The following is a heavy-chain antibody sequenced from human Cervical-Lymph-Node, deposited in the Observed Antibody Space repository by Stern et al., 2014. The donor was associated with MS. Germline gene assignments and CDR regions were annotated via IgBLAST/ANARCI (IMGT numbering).Heavy chain of an antibody. D-gene: IGHD2-8*01. J-gene: IGHJ4*02. CDR2: ISYDGSKK. Sequence: VQLVESGGGVVHPGRSLRLSCTVSGFTFSDYGLHWVRQAPGKGLEWVAVISYDGSKKFYGDSVKGRFTISRDNSKNNLYLEMNSLSAEDTAVYYCARPFCSNGVCYLSYDFWGQGTLVTVSS. CDR1: GFTFSDYG. V-gene: IGHV3-30*03. CDR3: ARPFCSNGVCYLSYDF.